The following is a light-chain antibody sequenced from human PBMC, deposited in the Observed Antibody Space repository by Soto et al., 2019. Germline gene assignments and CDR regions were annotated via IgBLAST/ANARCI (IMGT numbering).Light chain of an antibody. J-gene: IGLJ1*01. CDR1: RSDVGGYNY. Sequence: HSVLTQPASVSGSPGQSITISCTGTRSDVGGYNYVSWYQQHPGKAPQLMIYEVSNRPSGVSNRFSGSKSGNTASLTISALQAEDEADYYCSSYTSSSTYVFGTGTQVTVL. V-gene: IGLV2-14*01. CDR3: SSYTSSSTYV. CDR2: EVS.